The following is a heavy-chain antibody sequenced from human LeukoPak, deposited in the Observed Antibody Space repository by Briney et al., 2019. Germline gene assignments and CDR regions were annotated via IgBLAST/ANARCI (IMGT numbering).Heavy chain of an antibody. V-gene: IGHV4-34*01. D-gene: IGHD5-18*01. CDR2: INHSGST. CDR3: ARGSAYTATDY. J-gene: IGHJ4*02. CDR1: GGSFSGYY. Sequence: PSETLSLTCAVYGGSFSGYYWSWIRQPPGKGLEWIGEINHSGSTNYNPSLKSRVTMSVDTSKNQFSLKLSSVTAADTAVYYCARGSAYTATDYWGQGTLVTVSS.